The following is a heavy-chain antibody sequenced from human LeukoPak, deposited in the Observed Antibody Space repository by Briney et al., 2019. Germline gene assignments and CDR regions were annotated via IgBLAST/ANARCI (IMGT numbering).Heavy chain of an antibody. CDR3: ARAPPENVLRFLEWFPRFDY. D-gene: IGHD3-3*01. J-gene: IGHJ4*02. Sequence: PGGSLRLSCAASGFTFSSFSMNWVRQAPGKGLEWVSYISSSSNTIYYADSVKGRFTISRDNSKNTLYLQMNSLRAEDTAVYYCARAPPENVLRFLEWFPRFDYWGQGTLVTVSS. V-gene: IGHV3-48*01. CDR2: ISSSSNTI. CDR1: GFTFSSFS.